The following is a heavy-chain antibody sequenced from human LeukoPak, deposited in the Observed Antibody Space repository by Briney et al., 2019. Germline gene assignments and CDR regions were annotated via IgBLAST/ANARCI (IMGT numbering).Heavy chain of an antibody. CDR2: ISYDVGKK. J-gene: IGHJ4*02. D-gene: IGHD6-19*01. V-gene: IGHV3-30*03. CDR3: ARAGYSSGWDFDY. Sequence: GGSLRLSCAASGFTFSSYGMHWVRQAPGKGLEWVAVISYDVGKKYYADSVKGRFTISRDNSKNTLYLQMNSLRAEDTAVYYCARAGYSSGWDFDYWGQGTLVTVSS. CDR1: GFTFSSYG.